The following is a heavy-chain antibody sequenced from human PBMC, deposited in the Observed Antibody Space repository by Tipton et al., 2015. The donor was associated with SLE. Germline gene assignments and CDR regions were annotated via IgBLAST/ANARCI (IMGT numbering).Heavy chain of an antibody. Sequence: SLRLSCAASGFTFSSYEMNWVRQAPGKGLEWVSYISSSGSTIYYADSVKGRFTISRDKAKNSLYLQMNSLRAEDTAVYYCARETGGGYFDYWGQGTLVTVSS. CDR2: ISSSGSTI. V-gene: IGHV3-48*03. CDR1: GFTFSSYE. J-gene: IGHJ4*02. D-gene: IGHD7-27*01. CDR3: ARETGGGYFDY.